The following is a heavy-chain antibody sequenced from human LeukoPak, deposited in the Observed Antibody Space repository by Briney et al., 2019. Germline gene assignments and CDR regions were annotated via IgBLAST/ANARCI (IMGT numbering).Heavy chain of an antibody. D-gene: IGHD3-22*01. CDR1: GGSSSDCY. CDR2: IYYSGNT. Sequence: SETLSLTCTVSGGSSSDCYWTWIRQPPGKGLEWIGHIYYSGNTIYNPSLKSRVTISVDTSKNLFSPKLLSVTTADTAVDYCAGEAYFDGSGYGSWRFDLWGQGNMVNGS. V-gene: IGHV4-59*01. J-gene: IGHJ3*01. CDR3: AGEAYFDGSGYGSWRFDL.